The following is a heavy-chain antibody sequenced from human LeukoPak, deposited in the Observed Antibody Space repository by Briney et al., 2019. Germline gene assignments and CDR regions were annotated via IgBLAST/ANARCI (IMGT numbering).Heavy chain of an antibody. D-gene: IGHD3-16*02. CDR1: GGSISSYY. Sequence: PSETLSLTCTVSGGSISSYYWSWIRQPAGKGLEWIGRIYTSGSTNYNPSLKSRVTMSVDTSKNQFSLKLSSVTAADTAVYYCARGIQYDYVWGSYRSWHWFDPWGQGTLVTVSS. CDR3: ARGIQYDYVWGSYRSWHWFDP. J-gene: IGHJ5*02. CDR2: IYTSGST. V-gene: IGHV4-4*07.